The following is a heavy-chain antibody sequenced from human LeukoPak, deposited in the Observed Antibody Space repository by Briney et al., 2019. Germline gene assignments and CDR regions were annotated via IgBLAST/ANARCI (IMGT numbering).Heavy chain of an antibody. D-gene: IGHD6-6*01. J-gene: IGHJ5*02. CDR1: GYTFTGYY. V-gene: IGHV1-2*02. Sequence: GASVKVSCKASGYTFTGYYMHWVRQAPGQGLEWMGWINPNSGGTNYAQKFQGRVTMTRDTSISTAYMELSRLRSDDTAVYYCARDLGWTGAARLLNWFDPWGQGTLVTVSS. CDR2: INPNSGGT. CDR3: ARDLGWTGAARLLNWFDP.